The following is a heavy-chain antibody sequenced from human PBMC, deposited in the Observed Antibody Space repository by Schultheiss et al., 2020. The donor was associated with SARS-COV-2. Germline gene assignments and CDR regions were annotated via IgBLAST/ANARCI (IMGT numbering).Heavy chain of an antibody. J-gene: IGHJ5*02. CDR2: ISDSGST. D-gene: IGHD5-18*01. CDR3: AKGMDTAMVFDP. V-gene: IGHV4-34*01. CDR1: GGSFSGYY. Sequence: SETLSLTCAVYGGSFSGYYWSWIRQPPGKGLEWIGYISDSGSTNYNPSLKSRVTISVDTSKNQFSLKLSSVTAADTAVYYCAKGMDTAMVFDPWGQGTLVTVSS.